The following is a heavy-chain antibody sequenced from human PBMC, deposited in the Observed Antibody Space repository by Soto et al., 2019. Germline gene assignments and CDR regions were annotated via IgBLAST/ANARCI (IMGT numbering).Heavy chain of an antibody. Sequence: QVQLVQSGAEVKKPGSSVKVSCKESGGTFSSYAIAWVRQAPGQGLEWMGGIIPIFRIANYAQKFQGRVAITADESTNTAYMELSSLRSDDTAVYYCAKAAQPRYPWNDLGNWFAPWGQGTLVTVSS. CDR1: GGTFSSYA. J-gene: IGHJ5*02. V-gene: IGHV1-69*01. CDR2: IIPIFRIA. CDR3: AKAAQPRYPWNDLGNWFAP. D-gene: IGHD1-1*01.